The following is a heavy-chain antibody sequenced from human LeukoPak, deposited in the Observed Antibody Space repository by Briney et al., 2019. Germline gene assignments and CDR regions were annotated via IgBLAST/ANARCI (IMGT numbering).Heavy chain of an antibody. J-gene: IGHJ5*02. V-gene: IGHV3-21*01. CDR3: ARNYDFWSGNHWFDP. CDR2: ISSSSSYI. Sequence: NPGGSLRLSCAASGFTFSSYSMNWVRQAPGKGLEWVSSISSSSSYIYYADSVKGRFTISRDNAKNSLYLQMNSLRAEDTAVYYCARNYDFWSGNHWFDPWGQGTLVTVSS. CDR1: GFTFSSYS. D-gene: IGHD3-3*01.